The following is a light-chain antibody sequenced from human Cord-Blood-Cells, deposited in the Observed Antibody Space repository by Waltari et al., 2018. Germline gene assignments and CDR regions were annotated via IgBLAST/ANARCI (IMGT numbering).Light chain of an antibody. CDR1: KLGDKY. V-gene: IGLV3-1*01. CDR3: QAWDSSTVV. CDR2: QDS. Sequence: SYELTQPPSVSVSPGQTASIPCPGAKLGDKYACWYQQKQGQSPGLVIYQDSKRPSGIPERFSGSNSGNTATLTISGTQAMDEADYYCQAWDSSTVVFGGGTKLTVL. J-gene: IGLJ2*01.